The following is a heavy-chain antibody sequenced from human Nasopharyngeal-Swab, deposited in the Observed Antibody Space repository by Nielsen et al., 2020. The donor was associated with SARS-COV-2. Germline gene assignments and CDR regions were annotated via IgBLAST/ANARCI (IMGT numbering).Heavy chain of an antibody. V-gene: IGHV3-74*01. D-gene: IGHD4-17*01. Sequence: VRQMPGKGLVWVSRINSDESSTSCADSVKGRFTISRDNAKNTLYLQMNSLRAEDTAVYYCARGGVGYGDWNVWGQETTVTVSS. J-gene: IGHJ6*02. CDR2: INSDESST. CDR3: ARGGVGYGDWNV.